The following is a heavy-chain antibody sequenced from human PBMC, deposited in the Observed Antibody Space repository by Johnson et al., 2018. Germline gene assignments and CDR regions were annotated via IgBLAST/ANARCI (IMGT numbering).Heavy chain of an antibody. J-gene: IGHJ4*02. Sequence: VQLQESGGGLVQPGGSLRLCCTASGFTFGDHAMSWFRQAPGKGLEWVGCIRSKPYGGTTEYAASVKARFSISRDDSKNAAYLHMNRLNTEDTGVYYCTRGTGFSYGYADYWGQGTLVTVSS. V-gene: IGHV3-49*03. CDR1: GFTFGDHA. D-gene: IGHD5-18*01. CDR2: IRSKPYGGTT. CDR3: TRGTGFSYGYADY.